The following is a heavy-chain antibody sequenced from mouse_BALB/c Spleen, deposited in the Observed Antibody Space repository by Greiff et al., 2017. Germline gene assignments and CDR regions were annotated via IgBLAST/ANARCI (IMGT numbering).Heavy chain of an antibody. CDR1: GFTFSSYG. J-gene: IGHJ1*01. Sequence: EVMLVESGGDLVKPGGSLKLSCAASGFTFSSYGMSWVRQTPDKRLEWVATISSGGSYTYYPDSVTGRFTISRDNAKNTLYLQMSSLKSEDTAMYYCARQSGNYVGWYFDVWGAGTTVTVSS. CDR2: ISSGGSYT. V-gene: IGHV5-6*01. CDR3: ARQSGNYVGWYFDV. D-gene: IGHD2-1*01.